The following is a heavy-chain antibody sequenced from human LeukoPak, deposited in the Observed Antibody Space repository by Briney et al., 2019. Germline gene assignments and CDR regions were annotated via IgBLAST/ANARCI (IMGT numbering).Heavy chain of an antibody. V-gene: IGHV3-23*01. D-gene: IGHD3-10*01. Sequence: GGSLRLSCAASGFTFSSYAMSWVRQAPGKGLEWVSGISGSGGTTYYADSVKGRFTISRDNSKNILYLQMNSLRAEDTALYYCAKEDSFGSGSYYTPFDSWGQGTLVTVSS. J-gene: IGHJ4*02. CDR1: GFTFSSYA. CDR3: AKEDSFGSGSYYTPFDS. CDR2: ISGSGGTT.